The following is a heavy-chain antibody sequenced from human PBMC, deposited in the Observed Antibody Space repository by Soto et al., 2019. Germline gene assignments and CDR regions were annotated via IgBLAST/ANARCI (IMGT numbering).Heavy chain of an antibody. CDR3: AKATATGGGAFEI. J-gene: IGHJ3*02. CDR2: ILVAGSQ. D-gene: IGHD2-8*02. Sequence: AGGSLRLSCAVSGFICSSYDMSWVRQAPGKGLAWVSTILVAGSQHYEDSVQGRFTISRDTSKNTVFLYMNGLTAGDTAVYYCAKATATGGGAFEIYGQGTMVTVSS. V-gene: IGHV3-23*01. CDR1: GFICSSYD.